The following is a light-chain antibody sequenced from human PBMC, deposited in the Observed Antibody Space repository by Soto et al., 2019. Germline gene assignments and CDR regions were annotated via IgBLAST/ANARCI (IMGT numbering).Light chain of an antibody. J-gene: IGKJ1*01. V-gene: IGKV3-20*01. Sequence: EIVLTQSPGTLSLSPGERATLSCRASQSVSSIYLAWYQQKPGQAPRLLIYGASSRATGIPDRFSGSGSGTDFTLTISRLEPEDVAVYYGQQYGSSRWTFGQGTKVEI. CDR3: QQYGSSRWT. CDR1: QSVSSIY. CDR2: GAS.